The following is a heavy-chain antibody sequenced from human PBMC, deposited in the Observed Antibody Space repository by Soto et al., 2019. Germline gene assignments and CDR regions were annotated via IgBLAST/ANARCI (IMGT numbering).Heavy chain of an antibody. D-gene: IGHD3-22*01. CDR3: ARKDKSGYFNWFDP. J-gene: IGHJ5*02. Sequence: PGESLKISCRTSGYRFTSYWIAWVRQMPGKGLEWMGIIFPSDSDTRYSPSFQGQVTISADRSTSTVFLQWASLKASDTAVYFCARKDKSGYFNWFDPWGQGALVTVSS. V-gene: IGHV5-51*01. CDR2: IFPSDSDT. CDR1: GYRFTSYW.